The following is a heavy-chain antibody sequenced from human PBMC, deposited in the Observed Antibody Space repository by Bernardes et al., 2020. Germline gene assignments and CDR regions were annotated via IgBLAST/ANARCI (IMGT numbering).Heavy chain of an antibody. J-gene: IGHJ4*02. Sequence: GSLRPSCAASGFTFSSYWMNWVRQAPGKGLEWVAKIKQDGTEKYYVDSVKGRFTISRDNAKNSLFLQMNSLRTEDTAVYYCARDLWTAAIGYWGQGTLVTVSS. CDR2: IKQDGTEK. D-gene: IGHD2-2*01. CDR1: GFTFSSYW. CDR3: ARDLWTAAIGY. V-gene: IGHV3-7*04.